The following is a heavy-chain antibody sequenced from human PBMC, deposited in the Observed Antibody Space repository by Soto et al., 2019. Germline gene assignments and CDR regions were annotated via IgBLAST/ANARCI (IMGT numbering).Heavy chain of an antibody. V-gene: IGHV4-39*01. Sequence: SETLSLTCTVSGGSISSSSYYWGWIRQPPGKGLEWIGSIYYSGSTYYNPSLKSRVTISVDTSKNQFSLKLSSVTAADTAVYYCARQGYCSSTSCYHHDFLASSYNWFDPWGQGTLVTVSS. D-gene: IGHD2-2*01. CDR3: ARQGYCSSTSCYHHDFLASSYNWFDP. CDR2: IYYSGST. CDR1: GGSISSSSYY. J-gene: IGHJ5*02.